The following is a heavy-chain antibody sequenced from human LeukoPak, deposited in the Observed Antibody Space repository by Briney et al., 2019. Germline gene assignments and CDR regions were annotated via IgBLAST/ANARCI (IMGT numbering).Heavy chain of an antibody. D-gene: IGHD2-2*01. CDR2: IIPIYGSA. Sequence: ASVKVSCKASGGGFTFTSHAITWVRQAPGQGLEWMAGIIPIYGSASYAQKFQGRVTMTTDPSTSTSYMELSSLRSDDTAVYYCARDGSSFCSRTSCYSGYYYYGMDVWGQGTTVTVSS. CDR3: ARDGSSFCSRTSCYSGYYYYGMDV. CDR1: GGGFTFTSHA. V-gene: IGHV1-69*05. J-gene: IGHJ6*02.